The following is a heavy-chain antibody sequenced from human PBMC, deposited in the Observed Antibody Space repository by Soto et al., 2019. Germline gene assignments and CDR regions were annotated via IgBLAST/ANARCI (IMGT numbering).Heavy chain of an antibody. CDR2: ISYDGSNK. J-gene: IGHJ6*02. Sequence: GGSLRLSCAASGFTFSSYAMHWVRQAPGKGLEWVAVISYDGSNKYYADSVKGRFTISRDNSKNTLYLQMNSLRAEDTAVYYCARDHGKLGGVVIPTGAYYYYGMDVWGQGTTVTVSS. CDR1: GFTFSSYA. D-gene: IGHD3-3*01. CDR3: ARDHGKLGGVVIPTGAYYYYGMDV. V-gene: IGHV3-30-3*01.